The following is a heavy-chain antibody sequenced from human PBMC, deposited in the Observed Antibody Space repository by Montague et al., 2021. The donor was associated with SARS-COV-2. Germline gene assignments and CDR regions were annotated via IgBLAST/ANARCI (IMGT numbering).Heavy chain of an antibody. D-gene: IGHD6-6*01. Sequence: SETLSLTSAVSGGSITGFSWSWVRQPAGKGLEWIGRVTTSGTTNYSPSRRSRVTMSVDTSKNQFSLNLNSVTAADTAIYYCARTPTRPLSLDSWDQGTLVTVSS. V-gene: IGHV4-4*07. CDR1: GGSITGFS. CDR2: VTTSGTT. CDR3: ARTPTRPLSLDS. J-gene: IGHJ4*02.